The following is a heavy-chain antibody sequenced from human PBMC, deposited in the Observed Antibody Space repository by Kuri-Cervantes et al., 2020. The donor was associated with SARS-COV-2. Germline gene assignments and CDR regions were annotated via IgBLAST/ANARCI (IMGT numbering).Heavy chain of an antibody. CDR1: GFTFDDYG. D-gene: IGHD1-26*01. V-gene: IGHV3-20*04. CDR2: INWNGGST. Sequence: ETLSLTCAASGFTFDDYGMSWVRQAPGKGLEWVSGINWNGGSTGYADSVKGRFTISRDNAKNSLYLQMNSLRAEDTAVYYCARDFLVGYDYWGQGTLVTVSS. J-gene: IGHJ4*02. CDR3: ARDFLVGYDY.